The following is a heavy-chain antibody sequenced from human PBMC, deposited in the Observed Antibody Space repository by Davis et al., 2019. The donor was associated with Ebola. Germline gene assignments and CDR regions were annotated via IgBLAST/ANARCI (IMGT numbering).Heavy chain of an antibody. J-gene: IGHJ4*02. V-gene: IGHV3-33*01. CDR3: ARVTYYDFWSGYRPAIDS. Sequence: GESLKISCAASGFTFSHYGMHWVRQAPGKGLEWVALIWYDGSKKYYAESVKGRFTISRDDSKNTLYLQMNSLRAEDTAVYYCARVTYYDFWSGYRPAIDSWGQGTLVTVSS. D-gene: IGHD3-3*01. CDR2: IWYDGSKK. CDR1: GFTFSHYG.